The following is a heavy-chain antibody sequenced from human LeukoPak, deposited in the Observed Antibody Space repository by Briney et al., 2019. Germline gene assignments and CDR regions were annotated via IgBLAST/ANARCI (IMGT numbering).Heavy chain of an antibody. CDR3: ARVPQYYYDSSGYWN. Sequence: ASVKVSCKASGYTFTSYYMHWVRQAPGQGLEWMGIISPSGGSTSYAQKFQGRVTMTRDTSTSTVYMELSSLRSEDTAVYYCARVPQYYYDSSGYWNWGQGTLVTVSS. CDR2: ISPSGGST. V-gene: IGHV1-46*01. J-gene: IGHJ4*02. D-gene: IGHD3-22*01. CDR1: GYTFTSYY.